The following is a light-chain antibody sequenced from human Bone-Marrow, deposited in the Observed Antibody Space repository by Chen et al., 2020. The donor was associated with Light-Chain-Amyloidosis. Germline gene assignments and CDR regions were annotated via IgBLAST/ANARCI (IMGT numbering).Light chain of an antibody. CDR3: QSADSSGTYEVI. J-gene: IGLJ2*01. Sequence: YELTQPPSVSVSPGQTARITCSGDDLPTKYAYWYQQKPGQAPVLVIHRDTERPSGISERFTGSSSGTMAALTISRVQAEDEADYHCQSADSSGTYEVIFGGGTKLTVL. CDR1: DLPTKY. V-gene: IGLV3-25*03. CDR2: RDT.